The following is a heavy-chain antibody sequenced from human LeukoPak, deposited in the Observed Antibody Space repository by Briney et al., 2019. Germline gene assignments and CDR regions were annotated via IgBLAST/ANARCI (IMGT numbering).Heavy chain of an antibody. V-gene: IGHV1-24*01. CDR1: GYTLTELS. D-gene: IGHD2-2*01. CDR2: FDPEDGET. J-gene: IGHJ4*02. CDR3: ATWGRGYCSSTSCYLFDY. Sequence: ASVKVSCKFSGYTLTELSMHWVRQAPGKGLEWMGGFDPEDGETIYAQKFQGRVTMTEDTSTDTAYMELSSLRSEDTAVYYCATWGRGYCSSTSCYLFDYWGQGTLVTVSS.